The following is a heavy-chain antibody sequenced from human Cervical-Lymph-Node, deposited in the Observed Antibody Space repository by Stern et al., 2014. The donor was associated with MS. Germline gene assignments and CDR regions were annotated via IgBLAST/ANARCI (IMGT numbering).Heavy chain of an antibody. CDR3: ARDETGVAFDI. Sequence: QVQLVQSGADVKKPGSSVKVSCKASGGTFSSYAINWVRQAPGKGLEWMGGIIPLFGTAHYAQPFQGRVTISADKSTITVYMELNSLRSDDTAVYYCARDETGVAFDIWGQGTMVTVSS. V-gene: IGHV1-69*06. CDR2: IIPLFGTA. J-gene: IGHJ3*02. D-gene: IGHD7-27*01. CDR1: GGTFSSYA.